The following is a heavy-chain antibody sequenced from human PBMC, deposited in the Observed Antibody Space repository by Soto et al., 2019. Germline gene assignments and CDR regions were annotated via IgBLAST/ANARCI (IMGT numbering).Heavy chain of an antibody. V-gene: IGHV3-21*01. D-gene: IGHD6-19*01. CDR1: GFIFTSYS. CDR3: ARDRSADRFVQYFQH. J-gene: IGHJ1*01. Sequence: GGSLRLSCAASGFIFTSYSMVWVRLAPGKGLEWVASISSGSDSIFYADSVKGRFTVSRDNAKNSLFLQMNNMRAEDTAVYFCARDRSADRFVQYFQHWGQGTQVTVSS. CDR2: ISSGSDSI.